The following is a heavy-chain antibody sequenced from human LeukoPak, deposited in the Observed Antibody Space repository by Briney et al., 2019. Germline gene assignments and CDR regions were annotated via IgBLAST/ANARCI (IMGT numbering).Heavy chain of an antibody. CDR3: ARNGPSADDAFDI. D-gene: IGHD2-8*01. V-gene: IGHV1-8*01. Sequence: ASVKLSCKASGYTFTSYDINWVRQATGQGLEWMGWMNPNSGNTGYAQKFQGRVTMTRNTSISTAYMELSSLRSEDTAVYYCARNGPSADDAFDIWGQGTMVTVSS. CDR1: GYTFTSYD. J-gene: IGHJ3*02. CDR2: MNPNSGNT.